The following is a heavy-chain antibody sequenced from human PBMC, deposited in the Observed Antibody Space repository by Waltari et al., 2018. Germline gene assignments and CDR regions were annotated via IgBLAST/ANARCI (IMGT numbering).Heavy chain of an antibody. J-gene: IGHJ4*02. CDR2: INAGNGNT. CDR1: GYTFSTFA. Sequence: QVQLVQSGAEVKKPGASVKVSCTASGYTFSTFALHWVRQAPGQRLAWMGWINAGNGNTKYSKKFQGRVTITRDTYATTAHMDLSSLRSEDTAMYCGARGREGLCWELPDDDWGQGTLVAVSS. CDR3: ARGREGLCWELPDDD. D-gene: IGHD1-26*01. V-gene: IGHV1-3*01.